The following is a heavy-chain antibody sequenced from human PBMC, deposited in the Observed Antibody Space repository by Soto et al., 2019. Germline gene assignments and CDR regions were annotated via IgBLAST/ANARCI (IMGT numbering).Heavy chain of an antibody. V-gene: IGHV3-23*01. CDR3: AKDLRGVPPFSAYYYYMDV. CDR2: ISGSGGST. D-gene: IGHD3-10*01. J-gene: IGHJ6*03. CDR1: GFTFSSYA. Sequence: AGGSLRLSCAASGFTFSSYAMSWVRQAPGKGLEWVSAISGSGGSTYYADSVKGRFTISRDNSKNTLYLQMNSLRAEDTAVYYCAKDLRGVPPFSAYYYYMDVWGKGTTVTVSS.